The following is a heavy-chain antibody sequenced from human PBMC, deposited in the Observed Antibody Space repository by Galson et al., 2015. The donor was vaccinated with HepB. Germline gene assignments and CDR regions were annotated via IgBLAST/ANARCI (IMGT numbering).Heavy chain of an antibody. V-gene: IGHV3-64D*06. J-gene: IGHJ4*02. D-gene: IGHD3-22*01. Sequence: SLRLSCAASGFTFSSYAMHWVRQAPGKGLDYVSAITSNGGSTYYADSVKGRFTISRDNSKNTLYLQMSSLRVEDTAVYYCVKGEQSYSDSRSDYWGQGTLVTV. CDR1: GFTFSSYA. CDR3: VKGEQSYSDSRSDY. CDR2: ITSNGGST.